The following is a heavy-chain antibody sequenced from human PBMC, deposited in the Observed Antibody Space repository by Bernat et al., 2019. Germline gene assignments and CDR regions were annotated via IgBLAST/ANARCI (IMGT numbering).Heavy chain of an antibody. CDR1: GFTISRSW. J-gene: IGHJ6*04. CDR2: INEDARDI. Sequence: EVQLVESGGGLVQPGGSLRLSCAASGFTISRSWMSWVRQAPGKGLEWLAHINEDARDIYYVDSAKGRFTISRDNAENSLYLQMSSLRAEDTGIYYWISWDSGNVWGEGTTVTVSS. CDR3: ISWDSGNV. D-gene: IGHD1-26*01. V-gene: IGHV3-7*03.